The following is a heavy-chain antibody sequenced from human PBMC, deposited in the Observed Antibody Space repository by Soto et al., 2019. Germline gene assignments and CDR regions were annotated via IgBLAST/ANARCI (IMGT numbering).Heavy chain of an antibody. CDR1: GGTFSSYA. Sequence: SVKVSCKASGGTFSSYAIIWVRQAPGQGLEWMGGIIPIFGTANYAQKFQGRVTITADESTSTAYMELSSLRSEDTAVYYCARVFDHDYVWGSYRYGFDYWGQGTLVTVSS. D-gene: IGHD3-16*02. CDR3: ARVFDHDYVWGSYRYGFDY. V-gene: IGHV1-69*13. J-gene: IGHJ4*02. CDR2: IIPIFGTA.